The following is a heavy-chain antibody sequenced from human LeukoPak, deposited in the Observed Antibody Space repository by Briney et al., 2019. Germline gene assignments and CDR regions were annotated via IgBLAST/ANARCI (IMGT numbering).Heavy chain of an antibody. Sequence: ASVKVSCKASGYTFTSYAMYWVRQAPGQGLEWIGWINAGNGNTTYSHKFQGRVTIIRDTSARTAYIELSSLRSEDTAVYYCARDDLIPYDSSSNPDYWGHRTLVTVSS. V-gene: IGHV1-3*01. J-gene: IGHJ4*01. D-gene: IGHD3-22*01. CDR1: GYTFTSYA. CDR2: INAGNGNT. CDR3: ARDDLIPYDSSSNPDY.